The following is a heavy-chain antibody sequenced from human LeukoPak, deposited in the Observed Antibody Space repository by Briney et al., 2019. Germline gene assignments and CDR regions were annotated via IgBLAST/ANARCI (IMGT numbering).Heavy chain of an antibody. J-gene: IGHJ4*02. CDR3: ATDPGDSSGYSTYLTY. CDR1: GYTLTELS. V-gene: IGHV1-24*01. CDR2: FDPEDGET. Sequence: GASVKVSCKVSGYTLTELSMHWVRQAPGKGLEWMGGFDPEDGETIYAQKFQGRVTMTEDTSTDTAYMELSSLRSEDTAVYYCATDPGDSSGYSTYLTYWGQGTLVTVSS. D-gene: IGHD3-22*01.